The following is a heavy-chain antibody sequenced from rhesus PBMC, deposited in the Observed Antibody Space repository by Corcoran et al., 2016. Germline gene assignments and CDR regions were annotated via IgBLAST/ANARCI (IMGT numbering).Heavy chain of an antibody. D-gene: IGHD4-29*01. J-gene: IGHJ4*01. V-gene: IGHV4-169*02. CDR2: IYGSGSSP. CDR3: ASPLRYRFDY. CDR1: GGSISSSY. Sequence: QLQLQESGPGLVKPSETLSVTCAVSGGSISSSYWSWIRQAPGKGLEWIGYIYGSGSSPNYNPSLNGRVTLSLDTSRNQLSLKLSSVTAADAAVYYCASPLRYRFDYWGQGVLVTVSS.